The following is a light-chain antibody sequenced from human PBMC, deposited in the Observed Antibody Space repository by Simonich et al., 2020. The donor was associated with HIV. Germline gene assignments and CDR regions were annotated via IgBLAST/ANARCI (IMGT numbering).Light chain of an antibody. CDR1: QSVASN. V-gene: IGKV3-15*01. CDR3: QQYNNWPSPFT. J-gene: IGKJ3*01. CDR2: YAS. Sequence: EILMTQSPATLSVSPGERATLSCRASQSVASNLAWYQQKPVQAPRLLIYYASSRATGIPARFSGSGFGTEFTLTISSMQSEDFALYYCQQYNNWPSPFTFGPGTKVDIK.